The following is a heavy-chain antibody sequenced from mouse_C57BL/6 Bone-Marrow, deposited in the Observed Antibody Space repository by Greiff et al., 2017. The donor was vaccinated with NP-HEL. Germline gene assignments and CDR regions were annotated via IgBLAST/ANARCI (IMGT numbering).Heavy chain of an antibody. Sequence: VQLQQPGAELVKPGASVKLSCKASGYTFTSYWMQWVKQRPGQGLEWIGEIDPSDSYTNYNQKFKGKATLTVDTSSSTAYMQLSSLTSEDSAVYYCARTGQAWFAYWGQGTLVTVSA. CDR2: IDPSDSYT. CDR1: GYTFTSYW. J-gene: IGHJ3*01. CDR3: ARTGQAWFAY. D-gene: IGHD6-1*01. V-gene: IGHV1-50*01.